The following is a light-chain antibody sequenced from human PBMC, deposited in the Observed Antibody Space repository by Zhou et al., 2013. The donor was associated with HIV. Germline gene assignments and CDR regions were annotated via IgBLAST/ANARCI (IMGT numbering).Light chain of an antibody. Sequence: QMTQSPSSLSASVGDRVTITCRASQSISNYLNWYQHKPGKAPNLLIYGASTLQSGVPSRFSGSGSGTDFTLTVSCLQSEDFATYFCQQYYSYPPTFGQGT. CDR3: QQYYSYPPT. V-gene: IGKV1-6*01. CDR1: QSISNY. J-gene: IGKJ1*01. CDR2: GAS.